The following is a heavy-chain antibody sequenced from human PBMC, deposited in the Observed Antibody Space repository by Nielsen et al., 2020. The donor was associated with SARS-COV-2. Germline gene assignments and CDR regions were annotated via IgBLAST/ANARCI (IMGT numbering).Heavy chain of an antibody. V-gene: IGHV3-9*01. CDR3: APVGATESFVDY. CDR2: ISWNSGSM. D-gene: IGHD5-12*01. J-gene: IGHJ4*02. CDR1: GFTFDDYA. Sequence: GGSLRLSCAASGFTFDDYAMHWVRQAPGKGLEWVSGISWNSGSMGYADSVKGRFTISRDNAKNSLYLQMNSLRAEDTALYYCAPVGATESFVDYWGQGTLVTVSS.